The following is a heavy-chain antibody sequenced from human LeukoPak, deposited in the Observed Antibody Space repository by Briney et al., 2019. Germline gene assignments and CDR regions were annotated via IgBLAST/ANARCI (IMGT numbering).Heavy chain of an antibody. CDR1: GGTFSSYA. CDR2: IIPIFGTA. V-gene: IGHV1-69*13. D-gene: IGHD3-9*01. Sequence: ASVKVSCKASGGTFSSYAISWVRQAPGQGLEWMGGIIPIFGTANYAQKFQGRVTITADESTSTAYMELSSLRSEDTAVYYCAREWRLRYFDGSTDYYYYGMDVWGQGTTVTVSS. CDR3: AREWRLRYFDGSTDYYYYGMDV. J-gene: IGHJ6*02.